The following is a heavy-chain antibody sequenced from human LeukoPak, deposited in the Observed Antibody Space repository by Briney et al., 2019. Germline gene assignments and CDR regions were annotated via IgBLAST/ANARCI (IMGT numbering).Heavy chain of an antibody. V-gene: IGHV3-48*01. CDR1: GFTFSSYS. J-gene: IGHJ3*02. CDR3: ARRIRDPHHDAFDI. Sequence: GGSLRLSCAASGFTFSSYSMNWVRQAPGKGLEWVSYISSSSSTIYYADSVKGRFTISRDNAKNSLYLQMNSLRAEDTAVYYCARRIRDPHHDAFDIWGQGTMVTVSS. CDR2: ISSSSSTI.